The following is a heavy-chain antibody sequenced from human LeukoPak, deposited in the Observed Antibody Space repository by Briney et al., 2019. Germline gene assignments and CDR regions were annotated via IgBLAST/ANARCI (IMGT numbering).Heavy chain of an antibody. Sequence: GESLKISCKGSGYSFTSYWIGWVRQMPGKGLEWMGIIYPGDSDTRYSPSFQGQVTISADKSISTAYLQWSSLKASDTAMYYCARKGPDRQWLAPIDYWGQGTLVTVSS. D-gene: IGHD6-19*01. J-gene: IGHJ4*02. CDR3: ARKGPDRQWLAPIDY. CDR2: IYPGDSDT. CDR1: GYSFTSYW. V-gene: IGHV5-51*01.